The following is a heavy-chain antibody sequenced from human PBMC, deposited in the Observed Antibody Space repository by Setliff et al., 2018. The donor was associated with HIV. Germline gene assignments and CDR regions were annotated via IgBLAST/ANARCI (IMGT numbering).Heavy chain of an antibody. Sequence: SETLSLTCAVSGVSISSSSYFWGWIRRPPGTGLDWIGSIYFSGSTYYNPSLESRVTISMDTSKNHFSMKLTSVTAADTAVYYCARSAMAKYSYGQSPIPSYWFFDLWGRGTLVTVSS. V-gene: IGHV4-39*02. D-gene: IGHD1-26*01. CDR3: ARSAMAKYSYGQSPIPSYWFFDL. CDR2: IYFSGST. J-gene: IGHJ2*01. CDR1: GVSISSSSYF.